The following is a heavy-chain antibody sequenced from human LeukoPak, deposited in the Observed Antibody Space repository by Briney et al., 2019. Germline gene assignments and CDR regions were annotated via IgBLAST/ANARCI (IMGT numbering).Heavy chain of an antibody. CDR3: ARGGGYSYGSFDY. CDR1: GFTVSSNY. V-gene: IGHV3-23*01. Sequence: GGSLRLSCAASGFTVSSNYMSWVRQAPGKGLEWVSVISGSGGSTYYADSVKGRFTISRDNAKNTLYLQMNSLRAEDTAVYYCARGGGYSYGSFDYWGQGTLVTVSS. D-gene: IGHD5-18*01. J-gene: IGHJ4*02. CDR2: ISGSGGST.